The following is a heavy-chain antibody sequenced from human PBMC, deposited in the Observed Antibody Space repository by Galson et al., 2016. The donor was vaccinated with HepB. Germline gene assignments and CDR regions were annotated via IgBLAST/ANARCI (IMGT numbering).Heavy chain of an antibody. Sequence: SLRLSCAASGFTFSDYAMHWVRQAPGKGLEWVAGISWNSHSVGYADSVRGRFTISRDNAKNSLYLQMNNLRPEDTAFYYCVKVTEDGRHSSARCFHFWGQGTLVTVSS. J-gene: IGHJ4*02. D-gene: IGHD6-19*01. V-gene: IGHV3-9*01. CDR1: GFTFSDYA. CDR2: ISWNSHSV. CDR3: VKVTEDGRHSSARCFHF.